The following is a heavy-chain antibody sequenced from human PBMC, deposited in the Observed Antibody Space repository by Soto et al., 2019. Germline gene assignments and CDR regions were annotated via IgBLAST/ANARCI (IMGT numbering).Heavy chain of an antibody. CDR1: GFTFSDYY. CDR2: ITNSSSYT. J-gene: IGHJ6*02. Sequence: PGGSLRLSCAASGFTFSDYYMSWIRQAPGKGLEWVSYITNSSSYTNYADSVKGRFTISRDNAKNSLYLQMNSLRAEDTAVYYCASNLLYAGRYYYGMDVWGQGTTVTVSS. CDR3: ASNLLYAGRYYYGMDV. D-gene: IGHD3-16*01. V-gene: IGHV3-11*06.